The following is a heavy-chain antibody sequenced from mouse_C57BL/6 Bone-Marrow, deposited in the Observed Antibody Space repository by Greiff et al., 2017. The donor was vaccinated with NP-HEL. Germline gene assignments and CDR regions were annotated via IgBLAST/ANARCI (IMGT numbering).Heavy chain of an antibody. V-gene: IGHV8-8*01. J-gene: IGHJ3*01. CDR2: IWWDDDK. CDR3: ARIPYYGSSSWFAY. D-gene: IGHD1-1*01. Sequence: QVQLKESGPGILQPSQTLSLTCSFSGFSLSTFGMGVGWIRQPSGKGLEWLAHIWWDDDKYYNPALKSRLTISKDTSKNQVFLKIANVDTADTATYYCARIPYYGSSSWFAYWGQGTLVTVSA. CDR1: GFSLSTFGMG.